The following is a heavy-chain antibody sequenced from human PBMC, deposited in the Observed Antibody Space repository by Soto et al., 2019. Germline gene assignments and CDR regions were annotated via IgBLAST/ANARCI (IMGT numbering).Heavy chain of an antibody. CDR3: ARGRSVRPPVRPHYYYYYMDV. Sequence: GASVKVSCKASGYTFTGYYMHWVRQATGQGLEWMGWMNPNSGNTGYAQKFQGRVTMTRNTSISTAYMELSSLRSEDTAVYYCARGRSVRPPVRPHYYYYYMDVWGKGTTVTVSS. J-gene: IGHJ6*03. CDR2: MNPNSGNT. CDR1: GYTFTGYY. V-gene: IGHV1-8*02. D-gene: IGHD3-3*01.